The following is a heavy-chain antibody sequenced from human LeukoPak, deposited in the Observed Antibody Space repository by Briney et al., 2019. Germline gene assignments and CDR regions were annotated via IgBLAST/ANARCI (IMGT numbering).Heavy chain of an antibody. D-gene: IGHD4-17*01. J-gene: IGHJ4*02. V-gene: IGHV3-30*03. CDR3: ATASYGDYDLDY. CDR2: ISYDGSNK. CDR1: GFTFSSYG. Sequence: PGGSLGLSCAASGFTFSSYGMHWVRQAPGKGLEWVAVISYDGSNKYYADSVKGRFTISRDNSKNTLYLQMNSLRAEDTAVYYCATASYGDYDLDYWGQGTLVTVSS.